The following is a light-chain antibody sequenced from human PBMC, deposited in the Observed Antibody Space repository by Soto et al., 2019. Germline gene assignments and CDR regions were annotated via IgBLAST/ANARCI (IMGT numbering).Light chain of an antibody. CDR2: GAS. CDR1: QGVRNN. V-gene: IGKV3-15*01. J-gene: IGKJ1*01. CDR3: HQYNSWST. Sequence: EVVMTQSPVTLSVSPGESATLSCRASQGVRNNLAWYQQRPGQAPRLLIYGASTRAAGIPARFSGSGSETEFTLTIRSLQSEDFAVYYCHQYNSWSTFGQGTKVEIK.